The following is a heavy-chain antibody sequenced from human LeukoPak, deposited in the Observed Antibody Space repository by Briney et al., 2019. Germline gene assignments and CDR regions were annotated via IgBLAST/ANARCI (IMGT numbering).Heavy chain of an antibody. D-gene: IGHD2-2*01. CDR3: VRDASLDAFDI. CDR1: GFTFSSYS. J-gene: IGHJ3*02. V-gene: IGHV3-21*01. CDR2: ISSSSSYI. Sequence: GGSLRLSCAASGFTFSSYSMNWVRQAPGKGLEWVSSISSSSSYIYYADSVKGRFTISRDNAKNSLYLQMNSLRAEDTAVYYCVRDASLDAFDIWGQGTMVTVSS.